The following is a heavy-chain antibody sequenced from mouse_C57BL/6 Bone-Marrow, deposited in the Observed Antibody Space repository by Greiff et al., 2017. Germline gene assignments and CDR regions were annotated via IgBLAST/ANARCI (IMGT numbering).Heavy chain of an antibody. Sequence: EVKLMESGGGLVKPGGSLKLSCAASGFTFSDYGIHWVRQAPEKGLEWVAYISSGSSTIYYADTVKGRFTISRDNAKNTLFLQMTSLRSEDTAMYYCARGGFDYWGQGTTLTVSS. CDR2: ISSGSSTI. CDR3: ARGGFDY. J-gene: IGHJ2*01. CDR1: GFTFSDYG. V-gene: IGHV5-17*01.